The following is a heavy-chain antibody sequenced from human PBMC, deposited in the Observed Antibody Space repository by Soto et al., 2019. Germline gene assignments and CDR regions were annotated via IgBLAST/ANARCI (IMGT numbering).Heavy chain of an antibody. CDR1: GGSISSYY. Sequence: PSETLSLTCTVSGGSISSYYWSWILQPPGKGLEWIGYIYYSGSTNYNPSLKSRVTISVDTSKNQFSLKLSSVTAADTAVYYCARGGVDYYDSSGYYFSPYYFDYWGQGTLVTVS. CDR2: IYYSGST. J-gene: IGHJ4*02. V-gene: IGHV4-59*08. CDR3: ARGGVDYYDSSGYYFSPYYFDY. D-gene: IGHD3-22*01.